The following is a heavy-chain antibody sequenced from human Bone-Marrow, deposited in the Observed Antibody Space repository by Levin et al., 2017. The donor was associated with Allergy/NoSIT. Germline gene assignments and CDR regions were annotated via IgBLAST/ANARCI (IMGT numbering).Heavy chain of an antibody. CDR3: ARVHGDYDAFDI. Sequence: SETLSLTCTVSGGSVSSGSYYWSWIRQPPGKGLEWIGYIYYSGSTNYNPSLKSRVTISVDTSKNQFSLKLSSVTAADTAVYYCARVHGDYDAFDIWGQGTMVTVSS. D-gene: IGHD4-17*01. J-gene: IGHJ3*02. CDR1: GGSVSSGSYY. V-gene: IGHV4-61*01. CDR2: IYYSGST.